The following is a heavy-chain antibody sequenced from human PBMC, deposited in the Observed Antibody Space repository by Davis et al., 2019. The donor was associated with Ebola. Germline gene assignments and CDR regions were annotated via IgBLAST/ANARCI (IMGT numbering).Heavy chain of an antibody. CDR1: GGSFSGYY. V-gene: IGHV4-34*01. Sequence: SETLSLTCAVYGGSFSGYYWSWIRQPPGKGLEWIGEINHSGSTNYNPSLKSRVTISVDTSKNQFSLKLSSVTAADTAVYYCARRHLYYGGNSAVRDYWGQGTLVTVSS. CDR3: ARRHLYYGGNSAVRDY. D-gene: IGHD4-23*01. CDR2: INHSGST. J-gene: IGHJ4*02.